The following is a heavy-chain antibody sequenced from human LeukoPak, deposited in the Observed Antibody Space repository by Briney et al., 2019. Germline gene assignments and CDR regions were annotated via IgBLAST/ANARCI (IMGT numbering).Heavy chain of an antibody. CDR2: VNPYVTS. CDR3: ARLPTGSGRTNGVDV. CDR1: GGSTNNYF. D-gene: IGHD3-10*01. Sequence: PSETLSLTCSVSGGSTNNYFWSWIRQSAGKGLEWIGRVNPYVTSNCNPSLKRRVPLSVDTSKNLVSLRLPSLTAADTAVYYCARLPTGSGRTNGVDVWGQGTTVTVSS. V-gene: IGHV4-4*07. J-gene: IGHJ6*02.